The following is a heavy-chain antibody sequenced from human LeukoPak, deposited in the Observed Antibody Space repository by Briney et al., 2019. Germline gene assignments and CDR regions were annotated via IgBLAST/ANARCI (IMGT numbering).Heavy chain of an antibody. CDR3: STDLNGYNYKFGY. D-gene: IGHD5-24*01. CDR1: GFTFSSYS. CDR2: ISSSSSTI. V-gene: IGHV3-48*01. Sequence: GGSLRLSCAASGFTFSSYSMNWVRQAPGKGLEWVSCISSSSSTIYYADSVKGRFTISRDNSKNTLYLQMDSLKTEDTGVYYCSTDLNGYNYKFGYWGQGTVVTVSS. J-gene: IGHJ4*02.